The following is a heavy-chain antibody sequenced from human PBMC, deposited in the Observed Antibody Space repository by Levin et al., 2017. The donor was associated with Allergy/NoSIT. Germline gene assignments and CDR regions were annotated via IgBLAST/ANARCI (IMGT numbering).Heavy chain of an antibody. CDR3: AKDNRGSNYYYGMCV. CDR2: ITWNSGSL. CDR1: GFRFDEYA. V-gene: IGHV3-9*01. J-gene: IGHJ6*02. Sequence: GGSLRLSCAASGFRFDEYAMHWVRQVPGKGLEWVSSITWNSGSLAYADSVKGRFIISRDNAKKSLYLQMNSLRFEDTAFYYCAKDNRGSNYYYGMCVWGQGTTVTVSS. D-gene: IGHD3-10*01.